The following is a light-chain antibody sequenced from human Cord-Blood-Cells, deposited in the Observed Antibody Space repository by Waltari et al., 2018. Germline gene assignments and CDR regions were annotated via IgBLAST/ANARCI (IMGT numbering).Light chain of an antibody. V-gene: IGKV1-39*01. CDR1: QSISRY. CDR2: AAS. CDR3: QQSYSTPPLT. Sequence: IQMTQSPSSLSASVGDRVTITCRASQSISRYLNWYQQKPGKAPKLLIYAASSLQSGVPSRFSGSGSGTDVTLTISSLQPEDFATYYCQQSYSTPPLTFGGGTKVEIK. J-gene: IGKJ4*01.